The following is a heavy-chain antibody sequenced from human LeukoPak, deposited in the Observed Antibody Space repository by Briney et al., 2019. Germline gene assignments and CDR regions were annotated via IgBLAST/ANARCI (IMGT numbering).Heavy chain of an antibody. CDR2: IYYSGST. D-gene: IGHD3-16*01. J-gene: IGHJ6*04. V-gene: IGHV4-59*01. CDR1: GGSISSYY. Sequence: SETLSLTCTVSGGSISSYYWSWIRQPPGKGLEWIGYIYYSGSTNYNPSLKSRVTISVDTSKNQFSLKLSSVTAADTAVYYCARDFVVPVGGGNYYYYGMDVWGKGTTVTVSS. CDR3: ARDFVVPVGGGNYYYYGMDV.